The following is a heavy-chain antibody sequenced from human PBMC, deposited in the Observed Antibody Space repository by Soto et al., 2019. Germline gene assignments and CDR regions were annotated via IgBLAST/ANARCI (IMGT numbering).Heavy chain of an antibody. CDR1: GYTFTRYG. CDR2: ISGYNGDT. CDR3: AKNGQPPYYYYGLDV. J-gene: IGHJ6*02. V-gene: IGHV1-18*01. D-gene: IGHD2-8*01. Sequence: QGHLVQSGAEVKKPGTSVKVSCKASGYTFTRYGISWVRQAPGQGLEWMGWISGYNGDTNYAQNLQGRVPMTIDTSTSTADMELRSLTSDDTAVYYCAKNGQPPYYYYGLDVWGQGTTVTVSS.